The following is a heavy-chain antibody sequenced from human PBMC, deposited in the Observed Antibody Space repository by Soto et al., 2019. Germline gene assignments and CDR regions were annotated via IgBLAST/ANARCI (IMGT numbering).Heavy chain of an antibody. J-gene: IGHJ4*02. D-gene: IGHD4-17*01. CDR2: INSDGSST. CDR1: GFTFSSYW. CDR3: ASSRCLDY. V-gene: IGHV3-74*01. Sequence: EVQLVESGGGLVQPGGSLRLTCAASGFTFSSYWMHWVRQVPGKGLVWVSRINSDGSSTSYADSVKGRFTISRDNAKNTRYLQMNGCSLADTAVVYCASSRCLDYWGQGSLVIVSS.